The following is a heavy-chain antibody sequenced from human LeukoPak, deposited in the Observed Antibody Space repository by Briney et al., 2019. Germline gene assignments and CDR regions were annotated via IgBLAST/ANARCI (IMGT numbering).Heavy chain of an antibody. D-gene: IGHD3-22*01. CDR2: IYYSGST. CDR1: GGSISSGDYY. J-gene: IGHJ4*02. CDR3: AGGYDSSGYYFY. V-gene: IGHV4-30-4*01. Sequence: PSQTLSLTCTVSGGSISSGDYYWSWIRQPPGKGLEWIGYIYYSGSTYYNPSLKSRVTISVDTSKNQSSLKLSSVTAADTAVYYCAGGYDSSGYYFYWGQGTLVTVSS.